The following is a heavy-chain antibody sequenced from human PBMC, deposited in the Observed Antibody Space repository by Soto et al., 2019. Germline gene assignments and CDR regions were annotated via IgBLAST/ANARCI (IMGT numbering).Heavy chain of an antibody. CDR1: GGTFSSYA. D-gene: IGHD6-19*01. CDR2: IIPIFGTA. CDR3: ARDLAPYSSGWYDY. V-gene: IGHV1-69*13. Sequence: ASVKVSCKASGGTFSSYAISWVRQAPGQGLEWMGGIIPIFGTANYAQKFQGRVTITADESTSTAYMELSSLRSEDTAVYYCARDLAPYSSGWYDYWGQGTLVTVSS. J-gene: IGHJ4*02.